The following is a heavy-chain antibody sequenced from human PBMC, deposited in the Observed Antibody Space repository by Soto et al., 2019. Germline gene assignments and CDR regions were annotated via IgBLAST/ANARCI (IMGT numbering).Heavy chain of an antibody. CDR2: IIPIFGTA. V-gene: IGHV1-69*13. CDR1: GGTFSSYA. Sequence: ASVKVSCKASGGTFSSYAISWVRQAPGQGLEWMGGIIPIFGTANYAQKFQGRVTITADESTSTAYMELSSLRSEDTAMYYCARDQRDYDSSGYYYFDYWGQGTLVTVSS. J-gene: IGHJ4*02. D-gene: IGHD3-22*01. CDR3: ARDQRDYDSSGYYYFDY.